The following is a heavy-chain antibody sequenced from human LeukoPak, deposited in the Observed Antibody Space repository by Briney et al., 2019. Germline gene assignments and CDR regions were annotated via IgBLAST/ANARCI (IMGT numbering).Heavy chain of an antibody. D-gene: IGHD3-10*01. CDR3: ARPTRGN. CDR2: IYSGGST. V-gene: IGHV3-66*04. Sequence: PGGSLRLSCAASGFTVSSNYMTWVRQAPGKGLEWVSVIYSGGSTYYADSVKGRFTISRDNPKNTLYLQMNTLRAEDTAVYYCARPTRGNWGQGTLVTVSS. J-gene: IGHJ4*02. CDR1: GFTVSSNY.